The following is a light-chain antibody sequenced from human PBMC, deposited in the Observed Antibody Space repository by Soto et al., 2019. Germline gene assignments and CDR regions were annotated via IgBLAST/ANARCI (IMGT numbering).Light chain of an antibody. CDR3: QQYNNWPPWT. CDR1: QSVTSSS. CDR2: GAS. Sequence: EIVLTQFPGTLSLSPGGRATLSCRASQSVTSSSLAWYQQKVGRAPRVLIYGASTRATGIPARFSGSGSGTEFTLTISSLQSEDFAVYYCQQYNNWPPWTFGQGTRWIS. V-gene: IGKV3-15*01. J-gene: IGKJ1*01.